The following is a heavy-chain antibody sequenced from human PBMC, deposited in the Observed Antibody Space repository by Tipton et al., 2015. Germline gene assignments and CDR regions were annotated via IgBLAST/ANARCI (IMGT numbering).Heavy chain of an antibody. D-gene: IGHD3-10*01. Sequence: GLVKPSQTLSLTCAISGDSVSSNSATWNWIRQSPPRGLEWLGRTYYRSKWYDDYAVSVKSRITINPDTSKNQFSLHLNSVTPEDTAVYYCARLGFGELTAFDIWGQGTMVTVSS. CDR1: GDSVSSNSAT. CDR3: ARLGFGELTAFDI. CDR2: TYYRSKWYD. V-gene: IGHV6-1*01. J-gene: IGHJ3*02.